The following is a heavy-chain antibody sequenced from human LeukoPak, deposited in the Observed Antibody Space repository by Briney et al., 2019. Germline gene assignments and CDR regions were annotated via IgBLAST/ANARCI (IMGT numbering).Heavy chain of an antibody. CDR2: IYSGGST. CDR3: ARDFNYYMDV. Sequence: GGSLRLSSAPSVFTVSSNNVSGVRPALEGRGECVSLIYSGGSTYYADSVKGRFTISRDNSKNTLYLQMNSLRAEDTAVYYCARDFNYYMDVWGKGTTVTISS. CDR1: VFTVSSNN. J-gene: IGHJ6*03. V-gene: IGHV3-66*01.